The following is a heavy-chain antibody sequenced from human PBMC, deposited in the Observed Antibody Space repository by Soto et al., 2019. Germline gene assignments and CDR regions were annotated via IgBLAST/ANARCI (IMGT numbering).Heavy chain of an antibody. Sequence: QVQVVESGVGVVQPGTSLRLSCAAYGFAFTNYGFHWVRQAPGKGLEWVAHISNDETKKFYADSVKCRFTISRDNSETTVYLHLTSLRPDDTALFYCARDVAMPTGLGLGYWGQGTLVTVSS. CDR3: ARDVAMPTGLGLGY. CDR1: GFAFTNYG. D-gene: IGHD4-4*01. CDR2: ISNDETKK. J-gene: IGHJ4*02. V-gene: IGHV3-30*03.